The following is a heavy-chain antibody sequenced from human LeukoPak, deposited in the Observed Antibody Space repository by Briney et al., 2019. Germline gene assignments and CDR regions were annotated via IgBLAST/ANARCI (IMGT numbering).Heavy chain of an antibody. V-gene: IGHV3-21*01. CDR2: ISSSSSYI. CDR3: ARDSVRGGRYGMDV. J-gene: IGHJ6*02. CDR1: GFTFRSNS. D-gene: IGHD3-10*01. Sequence: PGGSLRLSCAASGFTFRSNSMNWVRQAPGKGLEWVSSISSSSSYIYYADSVKGRFTISRDNAKNSLYLQMNSLRAEDTAVYYCARDSVRGGRYGMDVWGQGTTVTVSS.